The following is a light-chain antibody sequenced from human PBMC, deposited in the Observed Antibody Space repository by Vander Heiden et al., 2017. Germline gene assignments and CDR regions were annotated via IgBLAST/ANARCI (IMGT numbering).Light chain of an antibody. CDR3: CSYTRSSTYV. CDR2: DVT. Sequence: QPAPTHPASVSGSPGQSITISCTGTGNDIGAFNYVSWYQQYPGKVPTVLIFDVTNRASGISPRFSGAKSGNTASLTISGLRAEDEADYYCCSYTRSSTYVFGSGTKVTVL. V-gene: IGLV2-14*01. J-gene: IGLJ1*01. CDR1: GNDIGAFNY.